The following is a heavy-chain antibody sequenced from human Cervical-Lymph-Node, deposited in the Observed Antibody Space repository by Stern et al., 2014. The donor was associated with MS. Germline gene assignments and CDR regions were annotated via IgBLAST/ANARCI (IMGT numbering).Heavy chain of an antibody. CDR2: IKSKTDGGTT. V-gene: IGHV3-15*01. D-gene: IGHD1-14*01. CDR1: GFTFSNAW. CDR3: TTDLIGVLLGDHGGEPEYY. Sequence: EDQLVESGGGLVKPGGSLRLSCAASGFTFSNAWMSWVRQAPGKGLEWVGRIKSKTDGGTTDYAAPVKGRFTISRDDSKNTLYLQMNSLKTEDTAVYYCTTDLIGVLLGDHGGEPEYYWGQGTLVTVSS. J-gene: IGHJ4*02.